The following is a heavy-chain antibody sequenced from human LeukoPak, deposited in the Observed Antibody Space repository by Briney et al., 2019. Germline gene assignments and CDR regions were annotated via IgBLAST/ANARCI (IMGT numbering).Heavy chain of an antibody. CDR3: AKEGRSLQTY. V-gene: IGHV3-7*03. D-gene: IGHD5-24*01. CDR1: GFMFSSNW. J-gene: IGHJ4*02. CDR2: IKEDGTET. Sequence: GGSLRLSCAASGFMFSSNWMSWVRLAPGRGLEWVANIKEDGTETYYVDSVKGRFTISRDNAKNSLYLQVNSLRVEDTAVYYCAKEGRSLQTYWGQGTLVTVSS.